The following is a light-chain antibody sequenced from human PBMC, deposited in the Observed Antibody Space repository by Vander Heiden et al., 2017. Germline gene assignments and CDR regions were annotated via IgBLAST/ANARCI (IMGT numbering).Light chain of an antibody. J-gene: IGKJ5*01. Sequence: DIQMTQSPSSLSASVGDRVTITCRASQRIDRYLNWYQHKAGKAPKLLISAASSSQSGVPSRFIGGGSGTDFTLTISRLQPEDFATYYCQQSFSTPDTFGQGTRLEIK. CDR1: QRIDRY. V-gene: IGKV1-39*01. CDR2: AAS. CDR3: QQSFSTPDT.